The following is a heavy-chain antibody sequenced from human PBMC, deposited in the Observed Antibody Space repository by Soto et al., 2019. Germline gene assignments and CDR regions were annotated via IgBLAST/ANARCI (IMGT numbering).Heavy chain of an antibody. CDR3: ASIHRVHLGEFT. J-gene: IGHJ4*02. CDR1: GGSISSYY. CDR2: IYYSGST. Sequence: ASETLSLTCTVSGGSISSYYWSWIRQPPGKGLEWIGYIYYSGSTNYNPSLKSRVTISVDTSKNQFSLKLSSVTAADTAVYYCASIHRVHLGEFTWGQGTLVTVSS. D-gene: IGHD3-16*01. V-gene: IGHV4-59*01.